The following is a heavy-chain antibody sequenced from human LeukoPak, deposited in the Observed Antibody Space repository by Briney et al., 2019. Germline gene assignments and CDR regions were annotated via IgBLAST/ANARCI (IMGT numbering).Heavy chain of an antibody. CDR2: IEQDGGEK. J-gene: IGHJ4*02. CDR3: ARDRGYSTFDY. D-gene: IGHD4-23*01. Sequence: GGSLRLSCAASGFTFSNYWMSWVRQAPGKGLEWVANIEQDGGEKNYVDSVKGRFTISRDNARNSLYLQMNSLRAEDTAVYYCARDRGYSTFDYWGQGTLVTVSS. V-gene: IGHV3-7*01. CDR1: GFTFSNYW.